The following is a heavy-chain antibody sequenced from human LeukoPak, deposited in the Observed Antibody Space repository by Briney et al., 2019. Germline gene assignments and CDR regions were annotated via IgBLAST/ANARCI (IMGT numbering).Heavy chain of an antibody. CDR1: GGSFSDYW. V-gene: IGHV4-34*01. CDR3: ARRDGRRYCSSTSCSAYYYYYMDV. CDR2: INHSGST. D-gene: IGHD2-2*01. J-gene: IGHJ6*03. Sequence: PSETLSLTCAVYGGSFSDYWWTWIRQSPGKGLEWIGEINHSGSTNYNPSLKSRVTISVDTSKNQFSLKLSSVTAADTAVYYCARRDGRRYCSSTSCSAYYYYYMDVWGKGTTVTISS.